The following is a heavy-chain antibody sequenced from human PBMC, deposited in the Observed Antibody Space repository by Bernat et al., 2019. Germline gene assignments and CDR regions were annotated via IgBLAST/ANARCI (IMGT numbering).Heavy chain of an antibody. J-gene: IGHJ4*02. Sequence: EVQLLESGGGLVEPGGSLRLSCAASGFTFSNYAMSWVRQAPGKGLYWVSTISGSGGSTYYADSVKGRFTISRDNSKNSLYLQMNSLRAEDTAVYYCARAGSSWYLGDYWGQGTLVTVSS. CDR3: ARAGSSWYLGDY. V-gene: IGHV3-23*01. CDR2: ISGSGGST. D-gene: IGHD6-13*01. CDR1: GFTFSNYA.